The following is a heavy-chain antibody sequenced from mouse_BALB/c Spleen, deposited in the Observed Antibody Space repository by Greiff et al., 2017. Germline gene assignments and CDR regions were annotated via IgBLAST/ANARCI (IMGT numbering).Heavy chain of an antibody. CDR3: ARSGNYLYYYAMDY. V-gene: IGHV5-12-1*01. CDR1: GFAFSSYA. D-gene: IGHD2-1*01. CDR2: ISSGGGST. Sequence: EVQVVESGGGLVKPGGSLKLSCAASGFAFSSYAMSWVRQTPEKRLEWVAYISSGGGSTYYPDTVKGRFTISRDNAKNTLYLQMSSLKSEDTAMYYCARSGNYLYYYAMDYWGQGTSVTVSS. J-gene: IGHJ4*01.